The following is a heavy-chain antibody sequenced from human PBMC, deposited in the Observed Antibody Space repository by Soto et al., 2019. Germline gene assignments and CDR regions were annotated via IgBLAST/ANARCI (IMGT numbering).Heavy chain of an antibody. D-gene: IGHD3-9*01. J-gene: IGHJ6*02. CDR1: GGSVSSGSYY. CDR3: AREVIFFNYGMDV. Sequence: QVQLQESGPGLVKPSETLSLTCTVSGGSVSSGSYYWSWIRQPPGKGLEWIGYIYYSGSTNYNPSLKSRVTISVDTSKNQCSLKLSSVTAADTAVYYCAREVIFFNYGMDVWGQGTTVTVSS. CDR2: IYYSGST. V-gene: IGHV4-61*01.